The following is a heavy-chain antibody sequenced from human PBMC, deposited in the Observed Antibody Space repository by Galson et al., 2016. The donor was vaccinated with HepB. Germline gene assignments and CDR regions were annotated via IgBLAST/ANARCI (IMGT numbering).Heavy chain of an antibody. CDR3: ARGHLGAFDFWSGMSGVWLDP. CDR2: IYYSGRT. V-gene: IGHV4-39*01. Sequence: SETLSLTCTVSGVSVSNTYYYWGWIRQPPGKGLEWIATIYYSGRTFYNPSLKSRVTISVDTSRNQFSLTLSSVTAADTATYYCARGHLGAFDFWSGMSGVWLDPWGQGTLVTVSS. J-gene: IGHJ5*02. D-gene: IGHD3-3*01. CDR1: GVSVSNTYYY.